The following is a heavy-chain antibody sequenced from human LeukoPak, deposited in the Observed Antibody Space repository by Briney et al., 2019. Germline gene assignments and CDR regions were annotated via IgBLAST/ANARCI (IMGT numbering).Heavy chain of an antibody. CDR3: ARAPTPGYCSGGTCSYFDY. CDR1: GGSISSSSYY. J-gene: IGHJ4*02. V-gene: IGHV4-39*07. Sequence: PSETLSLTCTVSGGSISSSSYYWGWIRQPPGKGLEWIGSIYYSGSTYYNPSLKSRVTISVDTSKNQSSLKVSSVTAADTAVYYCARAPTPGYCSGGTCSYFDYWGQGTLVTVSS. D-gene: IGHD2-15*01. CDR2: IYYSGST.